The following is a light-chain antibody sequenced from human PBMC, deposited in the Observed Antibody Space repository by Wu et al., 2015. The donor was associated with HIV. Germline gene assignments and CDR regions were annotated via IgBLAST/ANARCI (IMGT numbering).Light chain of an antibody. Sequence: EIVLTQSPGTLSLSPGDRATLSCRASESISTTYLAWYQQKPGQAPRLLIYGASNRATGIPDRFSGSGSGTDFTLTITRLEPEDFAMYYCQQFSYSPGSFGPGTKVDVK. J-gene: IGKJ3*01. CDR3: QQFSYSPGS. CDR2: GAS. CDR1: ESISTTY. V-gene: IGKV3-20*01.